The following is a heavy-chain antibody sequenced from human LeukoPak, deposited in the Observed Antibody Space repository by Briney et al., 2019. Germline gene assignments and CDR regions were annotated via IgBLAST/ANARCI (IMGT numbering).Heavy chain of an antibody. J-gene: IGHJ4*02. V-gene: IGHV4-39*01. Sequence: SETLSLTCTVSGDSISSSSAYWGWIRQPPGKGREWIGSIYYSKNTYYNPSLKSRVTISADTSKNQFSLTLGSVSATDTAVYYCVSPRGFSYGYFDYWGQGTLVTVSS. D-gene: IGHD5-18*01. CDR2: IYYSKNT. CDR3: VSPRGFSYGYFDY. CDR1: GDSISSSSAY.